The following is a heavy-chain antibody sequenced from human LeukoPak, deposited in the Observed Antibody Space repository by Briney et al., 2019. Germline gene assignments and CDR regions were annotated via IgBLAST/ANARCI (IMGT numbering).Heavy chain of an antibody. V-gene: IGHV1-69*05. CDR3: ARAPPSGYSSSWYLNY. J-gene: IGHJ4*02. CDR1: GGTFSSYA. D-gene: IGHD6-13*01. CDR2: IIPIFGTA. Sequence: SVTVSCKASGGTFSSYAISWVRQAPGQGLEWMGGIIPIFGTANYAQKFQGRVTITTDESTSTAYMELSSLRSEDTAVYYCARAPPSGYSSSWYLNYWGQGTLVTVSS.